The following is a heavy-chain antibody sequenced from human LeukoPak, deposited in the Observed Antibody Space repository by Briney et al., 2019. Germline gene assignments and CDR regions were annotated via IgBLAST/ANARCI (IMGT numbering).Heavy chain of an antibody. CDR3: ANYCSGGTCYRYYFDH. J-gene: IGHJ4*02. Sequence: PSQTLSLTCTVSGASISSGGYYWSWLRQHPAKGLEWIWYIYYTGSTYYNPSLKSRVTMSVDTSKNQFSLTLSSVTAADTGVYYCANYCSGGTCYRYYFDHWGQGTLVTVSA. D-gene: IGHD2-15*01. CDR2: IYYTGST. V-gene: IGHV4-31*03. CDR1: GASISSGGYY.